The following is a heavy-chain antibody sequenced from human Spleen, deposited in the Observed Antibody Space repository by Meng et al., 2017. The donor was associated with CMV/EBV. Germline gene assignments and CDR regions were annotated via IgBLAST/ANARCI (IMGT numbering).Heavy chain of an antibody. CDR2: ISGSANSL. J-gene: IGHJ4*02. CDR3: AKERDIDY. Sequence: GGSLRLSCAASGFTFSKYAMIWVRQAPGKGLEWVSTISGSANSLYYADSVKGRFTISRDNSKNTLYLQMNSLRAEDTAVYYCAKERDIDYWGQGTLVTVSS. CDR1: GFTFSKYA. V-gene: IGHV3-23*01.